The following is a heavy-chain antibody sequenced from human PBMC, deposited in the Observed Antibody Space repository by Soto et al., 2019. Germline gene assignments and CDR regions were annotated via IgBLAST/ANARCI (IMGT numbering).Heavy chain of an antibody. CDR1: GGSISSGDYY. CDR2: IYYSGST. V-gene: IGHV4-30-4*01. J-gene: IGHJ3*02. Sequence: SETLSLTYTVSGGSISSGDYYWSWIRQPPGKGLEWIGYIYYSGSTYYNPSLKSRVTISVDTSKNQFSLKLSSVTAADTAVYYCARVVSVGISPLRDAFDIWGQGTMVTVSS. CDR3: ARVVSVGISPLRDAFDI. D-gene: IGHD2-2*01.